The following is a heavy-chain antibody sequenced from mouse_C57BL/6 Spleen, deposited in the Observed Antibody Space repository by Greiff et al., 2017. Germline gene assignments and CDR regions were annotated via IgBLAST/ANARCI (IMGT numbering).Heavy chain of an antibody. D-gene: IGHD1-1*01. CDR2: ISSGSSTI. V-gene: IGHV5-17*01. Sequence: EVMLVESGGGLVKPGGSLKLSCAASGFTFSDYGMHWVRQAPEKGLEWVAYISSGSSTIYYADTVKGRFTISRDNAKNTLFLQMTSLRSEDTAMYYCARPLYYYGSSYRYAMDYWGQGTSVTVAS. J-gene: IGHJ4*01. CDR1: GFTFSDYG. CDR3: ARPLYYYGSSYRYAMDY.